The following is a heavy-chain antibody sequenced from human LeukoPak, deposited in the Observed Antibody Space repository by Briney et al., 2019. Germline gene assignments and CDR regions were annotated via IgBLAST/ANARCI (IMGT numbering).Heavy chain of an antibody. CDR1: GYSFDYYW. D-gene: IGHD3-3*01. Sequence: PGXXXKISCKASGYSFDYYWIAWVRQMPGKGLEGMGIIYPDDSDSTYSPSFQGQVTISVDRSINTAYLQWSSLKASNTAIYYCARVGSVTNFGVVSYYFDYWGQGTLVTVSS. CDR3: ARVGSVTNFGVVSYYFDY. CDR2: IYPDDSDS. J-gene: IGHJ4*02. V-gene: IGHV5-51*01.